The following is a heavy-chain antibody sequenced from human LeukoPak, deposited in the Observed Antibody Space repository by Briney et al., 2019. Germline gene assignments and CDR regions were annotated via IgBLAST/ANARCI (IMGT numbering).Heavy chain of an antibody. CDR2: IRSKANGYAT. CDR3: TSWGGIAVGYYMDV. CDR1: GFTLSSYS. V-gene: IGHV3-73*01. J-gene: IGHJ6*03. D-gene: IGHD6-19*01. Sequence: GGSRRLSCAASGFTLSSYSMNWVRQASGKGLEWVGRIRSKANGYATAYAASVRGRFTISRDDSKNTAYLQMNSLKTEDTAVYYCTSWGGIAVGYYMDVWGKGTTVTVSS.